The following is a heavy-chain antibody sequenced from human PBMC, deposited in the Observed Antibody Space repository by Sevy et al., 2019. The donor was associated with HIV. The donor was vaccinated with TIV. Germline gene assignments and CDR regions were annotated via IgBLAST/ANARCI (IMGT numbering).Heavy chain of an antibody. CDR1: GFAFSSHA. V-gene: IGHV3-30-3*01. J-gene: IGHJ4*01. CDR3: ARDGGYSIKWYPLY. Sequence: GGSLRLSCAASGFAFSSHAMHWVRQAPGKGLEWVAVISYEGTETFYAASVEGRFTISRENSKNMLSLQINSLRPEETAVYYCARDGGYSIKWYPLYWGHGTLVTVSS. CDR2: ISYEGTET. D-gene: IGHD6-13*01.